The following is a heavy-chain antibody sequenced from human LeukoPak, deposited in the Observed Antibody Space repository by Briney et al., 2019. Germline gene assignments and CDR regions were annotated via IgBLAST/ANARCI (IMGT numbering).Heavy chain of an antibody. V-gene: IGHV1-46*01. CDR1: GYSFTTYY. Sequence: ASVKVSCTASGYSFTTYYMHWVRQAPGQGLEWMGIINPNGGSTSYAQKFQGRVTMTRDTSTSTVYMELSSLRSEDTAVYYCAREAGGGVIVRWGQGTLVTVSS. CDR3: AREAGGGVIVR. J-gene: IGHJ4*02. CDR2: INPNGGST. D-gene: IGHD3-16*02.